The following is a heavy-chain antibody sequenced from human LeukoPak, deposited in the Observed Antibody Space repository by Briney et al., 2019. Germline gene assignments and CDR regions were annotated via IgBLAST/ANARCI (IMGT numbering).Heavy chain of an antibody. D-gene: IGHD6-13*01. Sequence: GGSLRLSCAASGFTFNSYLMHWVRPAPGKGLVWVSRINSDGSSPTYADSVKGRFTISRDNAKNTLYLQMNSLRAEDTAVYYWARVGGSSWGYFYYHMDVWGKGTAVTVSS. V-gene: IGHV3-74*01. CDR1: GFTFNSYL. J-gene: IGHJ6*03. CDR3: ARVGGSSWGYFYYHMDV. CDR2: INSDGSSP.